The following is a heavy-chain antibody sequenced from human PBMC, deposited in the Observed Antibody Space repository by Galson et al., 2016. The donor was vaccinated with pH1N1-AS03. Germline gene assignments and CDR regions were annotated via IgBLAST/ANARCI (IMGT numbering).Heavy chain of an antibody. CDR3: ATYGSGSRGGFDY. Sequence: SVKVSCKASGYTFSRYYMHWMRQAPGQGPEWMGVIDPSIGSTTYAQKFQGRVNMTRDTATTTAYMELRSPRSDDTAVYYCATYGSGSRGGFDYWGQGALITVSS. D-gene: IGHD3-10*01. V-gene: IGHV1-46*01. CDR1: GYTFSRYY. J-gene: IGHJ4*02. CDR2: IDPSIGST.